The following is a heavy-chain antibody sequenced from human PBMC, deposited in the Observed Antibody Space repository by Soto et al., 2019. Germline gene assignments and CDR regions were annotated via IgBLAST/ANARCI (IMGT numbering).Heavy chain of an antibody. Sequence: QVQLVQSGPEVKKPGASVKVSCEASGYTFTTSGISWVRQAPGQGLEWMGWISTYNGDTNSAQKFQDRVTMTADTSTGTVYMELMSLKSDDTAVYYCARQGSWPYYYYGLDVWGQGTTVTVSS. CDR2: ISTYNGDT. CDR3: ARQGSWPYYYYGLDV. D-gene: IGHD1-26*01. CDR1: GYTFTTSG. J-gene: IGHJ6*02. V-gene: IGHV1-18*01.